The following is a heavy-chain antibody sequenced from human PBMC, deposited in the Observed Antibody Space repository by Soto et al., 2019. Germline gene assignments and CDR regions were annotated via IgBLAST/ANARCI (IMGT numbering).Heavy chain of an antibody. V-gene: IGHV4-34*01. CDR2: INHSGST. CDR3: ARVRIVAGRTLGHYYYYGMDV. Sequence: SETLSLTCAVYGGSFSGYYWSWIRQPPGKGLEWIGEINHSGSTNYNPSLKSRVTISVDTSKNQFSLKLSSVTAADTAVYYCARVRIVAGRTLGHYYYYGMDVWGQETTVTVSS. J-gene: IGHJ6*02. CDR1: GGSFSGYY. D-gene: IGHD1-26*01.